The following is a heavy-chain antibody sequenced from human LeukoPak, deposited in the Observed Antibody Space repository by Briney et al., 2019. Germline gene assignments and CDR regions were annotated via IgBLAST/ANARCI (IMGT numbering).Heavy chain of an antibody. CDR2: ISGSGGST. CDR1: GFTFDDYG. Sequence: GGSLRLSCAASGFTFDDYGMSWVRQDPGKGLEWVSAISGSGGSTYYADSVKGRFTISRDNSKNTLYLQMNSLRAEDTAVYYCAKDRAGREGFDYWGQGTLVTVSS. CDR3: AKDRAGREGFDY. V-gene: IGHV3-23*01. D-gene: IGHD1-26*01. J-gene: IGHJ4*02.